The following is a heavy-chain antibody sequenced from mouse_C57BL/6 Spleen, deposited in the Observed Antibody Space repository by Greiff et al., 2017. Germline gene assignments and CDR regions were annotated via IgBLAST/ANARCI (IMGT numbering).Heavy chain of an antibody. J-gene: IGHJ1*03. CDR1: GYSFTGYY. CDR3: ARRTYYGSSYRYFDV. Sequence: EVQLQHSGPELVKPGASVKISCKASGYSFTGYYMNWVKQSPEKSLEWIGEINPSTGGTTYNQKFKAKATLTVDKSSSTAYMQLKSLTSEDSAVYYCARRTYYGSSYRYFDVWGTGTTVTVSS. V-gene: IGHV1-42*01. CDR2: INPSTGGT. D-gene: IGHD1-1*01.